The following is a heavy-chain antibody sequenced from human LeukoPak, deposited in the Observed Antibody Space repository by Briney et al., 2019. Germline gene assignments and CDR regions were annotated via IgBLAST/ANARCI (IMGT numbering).Heavy chain of an antibody. CDR3: ARDIGGSSTSSGVFDL. Sequence: PSETLSLTCTVSGASMSDYYWSWIRQPPGKGLEWIGYIYYGGSTKDNPSLKSRVTMSVDPSKNQFSLKLSFVTAADTAVYYCARDIGGSSTSSGVFDLWGQGTLVTVSS. J-gene: IGHJ4*02. D-gene: IGHD2-2*01. CDR1: GASMSDYY. V-gene: IGHV4-59*01. CDR2: IYYGGST.